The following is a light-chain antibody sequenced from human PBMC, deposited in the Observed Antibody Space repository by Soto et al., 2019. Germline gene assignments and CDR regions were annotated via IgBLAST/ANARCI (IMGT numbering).Light chain of an antibody. J-gene: IGKJ1*01. CDR3: QQYFEWPPMT. V-gene: IGKV3-15*01. Sequence: VMTQSPATLSVSPGERATLSCWASETVATNLAWYQQKPGQAPRLLISGASTRAVGISDRFRGSGSGTEFTLTISSLRSEDSAIYYCQQYFEWPPMTFGQGTKVEI. CDR1: ETVATN. CDR2: GAS.